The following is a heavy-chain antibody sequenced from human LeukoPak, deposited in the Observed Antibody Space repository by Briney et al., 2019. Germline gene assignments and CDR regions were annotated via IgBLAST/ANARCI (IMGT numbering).Heavy chain of an antibody. J-gene: IGHJ5*02. CDR1: GGSFSGYY. V-gene: IGHV4-34*01. D-gene: IGHD3-22*01. CDR2: INHSGST. Sequence: ASETLSLTCAAYGGSFSGYYWSWIRQPPGKGLEWIGEINHSGSTNYNPSLKSRVTISVDTSKNQFSLKLSSVTAADTAVYYCARGWDYYDSSGSDGWFDPWGQGTLVTVSS. CDR3: ARGWDYYDSSGSDGWFDP.